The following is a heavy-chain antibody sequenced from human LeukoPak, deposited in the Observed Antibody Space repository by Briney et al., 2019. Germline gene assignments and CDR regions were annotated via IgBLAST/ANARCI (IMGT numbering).Heavy chain of an antibody. CDR3: ARRASHSRVTMVRGVIVAANNHHFDY. J-gene: IGHJ4*02. D-gene: IGHD3-10*01. CDR2: INHSGTT. V-gene: IGHV4-34*01. CDR1: GGSISSYY. Sequence: SETLSLTCTVSGGSISSYYWSWIRQPPGKGLDWIGEINHSGTTNYNPSLKSRVTISVDTSKNQFSLKLSSVTAADTAVYYCARRASHSRVTMVRGVIVAANNHHFDYWGQGTLVTVSS.